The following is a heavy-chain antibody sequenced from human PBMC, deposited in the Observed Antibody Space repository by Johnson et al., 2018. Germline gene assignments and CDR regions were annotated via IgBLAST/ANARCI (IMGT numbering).Heavy chain of an antibody. J-gene: IGHJ1*01. Sequence: QWVRQGPGMGLVWVSRISPDGSSASYPDSVKGRFTISRDNAKNTLVLQVDSLRVEATAVYFCARGLYGDYVGSEYLQHWGQGTRVTVSS. D-gene: IGHD4-17*01. CDR2: ISPDGSSA. V-gene: IGHV3-74*01. CDR3: ARGLYGDYVGSEYLQH.